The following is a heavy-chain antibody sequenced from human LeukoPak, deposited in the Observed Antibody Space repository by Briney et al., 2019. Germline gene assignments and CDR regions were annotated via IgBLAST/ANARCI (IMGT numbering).Heavy chain of an antibody. CDR3: ARDHVVSSGYDY. Sequence: GGSLRLSCAASGFTFSSYSMNWVRQAPGKGLEGVSSISSSSSYIYYADSVKGRFTISRDNAKNSLYLQMNSLRAEDTAVYYCARDHVVSSGYDYWGQGTLVTVSS. CDR1: GFTFSSYS. D-gene: IGHD6-19*01. CDR2: ISSSSSYI. V-gene: IGHV3-21*01. J-gene: IGHJ4*02.